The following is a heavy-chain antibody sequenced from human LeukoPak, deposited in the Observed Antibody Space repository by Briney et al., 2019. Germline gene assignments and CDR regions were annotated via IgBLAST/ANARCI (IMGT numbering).Heavy chain of an antibody. D-gene: IGHD3-22*01. V-gene: IGHV4-34*09. Sequence: PSETLSLTCAVYGGSFSGYYWSWIRQPPGKRLEWIGYIYYSGSTYYNPSLKSRVTISVDTSKNQFSLKLSSVTAADTAVYYCASTSEYYYDSSGYQSPYYFDYWGQGTLVTVSS. CDR1: GGSFSGYY. CDR3: ASTSEYYYDSSGYQSPYYFDY. J-gene: IGHJ4*02. CDR2: IYYSGST.